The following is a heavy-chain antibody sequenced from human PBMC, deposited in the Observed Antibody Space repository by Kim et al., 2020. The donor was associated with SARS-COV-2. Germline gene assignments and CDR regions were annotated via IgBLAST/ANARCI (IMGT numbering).Heavy chain of an antibody. J-gene: IGHJ6*02. CDR2: INTSGST. V-gene: IGHV4-4*07. Sequence: SETLSLTCTVSGGSISNYYWSWIRQPAEKGLECIGRINTSGSTNYNPSLKSRVTMSVDTSKNQFSLNLNSVTAADTAVYYCARGREYCSSTSCTNYGMDVWGQGTTVTVSS. CDR3: ARGREYCSSTSCTNYGMDV. D-gene: IGHD2-2*01. CDR1: GGSISNYY.